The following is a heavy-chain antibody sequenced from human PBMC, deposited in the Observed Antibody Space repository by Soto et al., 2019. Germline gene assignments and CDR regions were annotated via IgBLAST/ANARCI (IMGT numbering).Heavy chain of an antibody. D-gene: IGHD2-8*01. CDR1: GVSISSGNW. CDR3: ARLVYDTRLNYMYFDF. J-gene: IGHJ4*02. V-gene: IGHV4-4*02. CDR2: IFHDGTA. Sequence: SETLSLTCAVSGVSISSGNWWTWVRQTPQRGLEYIGEIFHDGTANYYPSFERRVAISVDTSKNQFSLKLTSVTAADTAIYFCARLVYDTRLNYMYFDFWGQGARVTVSS.